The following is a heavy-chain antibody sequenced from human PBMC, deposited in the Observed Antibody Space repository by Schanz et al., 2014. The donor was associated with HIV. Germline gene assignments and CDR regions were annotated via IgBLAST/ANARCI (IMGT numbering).Heavy chain of an antibody. J-gene: IGHJ3*02. D-gene: IGHD3-16*01. CDR1: GFTLSGYT. CDR2: ISAGVGTA. Sequence: EVHLVESGGGLVQPGGSLRVSCAVSGFTLSGYTMSWVRQAPGKGLEWVSTISAGVGTASYADSVKGRFTISRDNSKKMLFLQMNRLRAEDTAVYYCAIRTPMISFGAFDIWGRGTMVTVSS. CDR3: AIRTPMISFGAFDI. V-gene: IGHV3-23*04.